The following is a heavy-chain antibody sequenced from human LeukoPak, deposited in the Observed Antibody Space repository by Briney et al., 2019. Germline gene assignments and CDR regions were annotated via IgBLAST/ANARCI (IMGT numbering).Heavy chain of an antibody. CDR2: IYHSGST. Sequence: PSETLSLTCAVSNNFIRNGYYWGWIRQPPGKGLEWIGSIYHSGSTYYNPSLKSRLTISLDTSKSHFSLNLSSVTAADTAVYYCARENYQGAFDIWGQGTMVTVSS. CDR3: ARENYQGAFDI. V-gene: IGHV4-38-2*01. D-gene: IGHD1-7*01. CDR1: NNFIRNGYY. J-gene: IGHJ3*02.